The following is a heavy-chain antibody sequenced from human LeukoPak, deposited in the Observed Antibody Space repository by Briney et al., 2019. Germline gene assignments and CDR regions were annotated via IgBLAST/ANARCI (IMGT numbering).Heavy chain of an antibody. CDR1: GFTFSSYS. J-gene: IGHJ4*02. CDR2: ISSSSSYI. Sequence: GGSLRLSCAASGFTFSSYSMNWVRQAPGKGLEWVSSISSSSSYIYYADSVKGRFTISRDNAKNSLYLQMNSLRAEDTAVYYCARGTVHGSSWDYWGQGTLVTVSS. CDR3: ARGTVHGSSWDY. D-gene: IGHD6-13*01. V-gene: IGHV3-21*01.